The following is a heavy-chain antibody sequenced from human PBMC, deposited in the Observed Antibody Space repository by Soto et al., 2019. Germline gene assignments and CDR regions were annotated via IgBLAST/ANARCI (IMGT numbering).Heavy chain of an antibody. CDR2: IKSKTDGGTT. D-gene: IGHD3-9*01. Sequence: EVQLVESGGGLVKPGGSLRLSCAASGFTFSNAWMNWVRQAPGKGLEWVGRIKSKTDGGTTDYAAPVKGRFTIPRDDSKNTLYLQMNSLKTEDTAVYYCTTDPRYYDILTGYYMPNLADYWGQGTLVTVSS. CDR1: GFTFSNAW. V-gene: IGHV3-15*07. J-gene: IGHJ4*02. CDR3: TTDPRYYDILTGYYMPNLADY.